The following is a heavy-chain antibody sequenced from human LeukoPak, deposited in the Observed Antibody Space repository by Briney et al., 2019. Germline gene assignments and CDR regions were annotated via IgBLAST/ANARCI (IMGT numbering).Heavy chain of an antibody. J-gene: IGHJ4*02. CDR3: AIQGSGYYTGAFDY. Sequence: GGSLRLSCAASGFTFSSYAMSWVRQAPGKGLEWVSAISGSGGSTYYADSVKGRFTISRDNSKNTLYLQMNSLRAEDTAVYYCAIQGSGYYTGAFDYWGQGTLVTVSS. D-gene: IGHD3-3*01. CDR2: ISGSGGST. V-gene: IGHV3-23*01. CDR1: GFTFSSYA.